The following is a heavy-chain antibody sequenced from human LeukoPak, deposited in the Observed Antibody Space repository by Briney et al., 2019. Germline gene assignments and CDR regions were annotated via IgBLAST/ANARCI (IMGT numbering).Heavy chain of an antibody. V-gene: IGHV3-30*18. J-gene: IGHJ3*02. CDR2: ISYDGSNK. Sequence: GGSLRLSCAASGFTFSSYGMHWVRQAPGKGLDWVAVISYDGSNKYYVDSVKGRFTISRDNSKNMLYLQTNSLGAEDTAVYYCAKNELLWFGEFDAFDIWGQGTMATVSS. CDR3: AKNELLWFGEFDAFDI. CDR1: GFTFSSYG. D-gene: IGHD3-10*01.